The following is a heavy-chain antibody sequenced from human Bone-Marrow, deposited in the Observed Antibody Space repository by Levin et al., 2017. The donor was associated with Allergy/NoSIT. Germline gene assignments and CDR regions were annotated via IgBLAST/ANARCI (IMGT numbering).Heavy chain of an antibody. J-gene: IGHJ4*02. Sequence: SETLSLTCTVSGGSVRSNNYYWSWIRQPPGKGLEWIGYISDRGSTNDSPSLRSRVTISIDTSKNHFSLKLSSVTTADTAVYYCSSGCVGSPYYFYSWGQGSLVTVSS. D-gene: IGHD2-15*01. CDR1: GGSVRSNNYY. CDR3: SSGCVGSPYYFYS. V-gene: IGHV4-61*01. CDR2: ISDRGST.